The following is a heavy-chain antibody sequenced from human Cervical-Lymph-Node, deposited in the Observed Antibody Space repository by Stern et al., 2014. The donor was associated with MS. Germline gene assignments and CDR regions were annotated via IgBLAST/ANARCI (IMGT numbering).Heavy chain of an antibody. Sequence: EVQLVESGAEVKKPGESLKISCKLSGYSFTIYYIAWVRQMPGQGLEWMGVIYPYDADTTYSPSFQGQVTISADKSITTAYLQWSSLRASDTAMYYCARHVQGFDYWGQGTLVTVPS. J-gene: IGHJ4*02. V-gene: IGHV5-51*01. CDR3: ARHVQGFDY. CDR2: IYPYDADT. CDR1: GYSFTIYY.